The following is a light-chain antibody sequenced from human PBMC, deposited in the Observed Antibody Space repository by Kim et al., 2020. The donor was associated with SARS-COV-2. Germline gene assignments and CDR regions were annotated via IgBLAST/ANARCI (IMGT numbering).Light chain of an antibody. J-gene: IGKJ2*01. V-gene: IGKV1-27*01. Sequence: DIQMTQSPSSLSAFVGDRVTITCRASQGISNYLAWYQQKPGKVPKLLIYAASTLQSGVPSRFSGSGSGTDFTLTISSLQPEDVATYYCQKYNSAPPYTFGQGTKLEI. CDR1: QGISNY. CDR3: QKYNSAPPYT. CDR2: AAS.